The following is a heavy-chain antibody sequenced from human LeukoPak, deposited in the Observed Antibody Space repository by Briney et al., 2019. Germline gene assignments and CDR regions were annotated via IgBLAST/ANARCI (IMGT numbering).Heavy chain of an antibody. J-gene: IGHJ4*02. D-gene: IGHD5-24*01. CDR1: GFTLSRYS. Sequence: GGSLRLSCSACGFTLSRYSMNWVHQAPGKGLEWVSSISSSSSYIYYADSVKGRFTISRDNDKNSLYLQMNSLRAEDTAVYFCARHGSANVFDYWGQGTLVTVSS. CDR2: ISSSSSYI. CDR3: ARHGSANVFDY. V-gene: IGHV3-21*01.